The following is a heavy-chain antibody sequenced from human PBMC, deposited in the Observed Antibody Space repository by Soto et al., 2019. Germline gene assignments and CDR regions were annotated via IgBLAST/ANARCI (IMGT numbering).Heavy chain of an antibody. J-gene: IGHJ5*02. D-gene: IGHD3-10*01. Sequence: PSETLSLTCTVSGGSISSGDYYWSWIRQPPGKGLEWIGYIYYSGSTYYNPSLKSRVTISVDTSKNQFSLKLSSVTAADTAVYYCAGKPSNYYGSGSYPFDPWGQGTLVTVSS. CDR3: AGKPSNYYGSGSYPFDP. V-gene: IGHV4-30-4*01. CDR1: GGSISSGDYY. CDR2: IYYSGST.